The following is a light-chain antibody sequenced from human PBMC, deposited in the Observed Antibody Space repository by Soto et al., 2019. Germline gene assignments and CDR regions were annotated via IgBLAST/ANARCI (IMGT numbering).Light chain of an antibody. CDR3: QQYGSSPST. J-gene: IGKJ4*01. V-gene: IGKV3-20*01. CDR1: QSVFKNY. Sequence: EIVLTQSPGTLSLSPGERATLSCRASQSVFKNYLAWYQQKPCQAPRLLIYGASTRAAGISDRFSGSGSGTDFTLTVNRLEPADFAVYYCQQYGSSPSTFGGGTKVEIK. CDR2: GAS.